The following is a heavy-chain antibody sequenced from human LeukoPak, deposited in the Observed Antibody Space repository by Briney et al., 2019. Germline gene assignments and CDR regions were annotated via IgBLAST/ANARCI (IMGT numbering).Heavy chain of an antibody. Sequence: NSSETLSLTCAVYGGSFSGYYWSWIRQPPGKGLEWIGEINHSGSTNYNPSLKSRVTISVDTSKNQFSLKLSSVTTADTAVYYCARGIYPTSPQGGFGLWGQGTLVTVSS. CDR3: ARGIYPTSPQGGFGL. CDR2: INHSGST. J-gene: IGHJ5*02. V-gene: IGHV4-34*01. CDR1: GGSFSGYY. D-gene: IGHD2-2*01.